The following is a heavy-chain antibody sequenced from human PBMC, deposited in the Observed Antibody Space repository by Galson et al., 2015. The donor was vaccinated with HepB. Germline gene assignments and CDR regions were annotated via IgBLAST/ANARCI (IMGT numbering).Heavy chain of an antibody. D-gene: IGHD3-22*01. CDR1: GFTFSSYA. Sequence: SLRLSCAASGFTFSSYAMSWVRQAPGKGLEWVSAISGSGGSTYYADSVKGRFTFSRDNAKNSLYLQMDSLRAEDTAVYYCAREKEGYYYDSSGYGELDYWGQGTLVTVSS. CDR3: AREKEGYYYDSSGYGELDY. J-gene: IGHJ4*02. V-gene: IGHV3-23*01. CDR2: ISGSGGST.